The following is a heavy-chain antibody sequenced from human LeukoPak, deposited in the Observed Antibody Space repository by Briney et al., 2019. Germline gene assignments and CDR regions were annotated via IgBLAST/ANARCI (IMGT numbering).Heavy chain of an antibody. J-gene: IGHJ1*01. CDR3: ASESSGPMRYFQH. CDR2: IYHSGST. Sequence: PSETLSLTCAVSGGSISSGGYSWSWIRQPPGRGLEWIGYIYHSGSTYYNPSLKSRVTISVDRSKNQFSLKLSSMTAADTAVYYCASESSGPMRYFQHWGQGTLVTVSS. V-gene: IGHV4-30-2*01. D-gene: IGHD3-22*01. CDR1: GGSISSGGYS.